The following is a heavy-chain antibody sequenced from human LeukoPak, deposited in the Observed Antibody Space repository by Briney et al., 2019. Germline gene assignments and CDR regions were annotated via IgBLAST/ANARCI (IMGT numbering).Heavy chain of an antibody. CDR3: ARVNRDAFDI. CDR2: MYTSGST. CDR1: GGSISSGSYY. Sequence: SETLSLTCTVSGGSISSGSYYWRWIRQPAGKGVEWIGRMYTSGSTNYNPSLKSRVTISVDTSKNQFSLKLSSVPAADTAVYYCARVNRDAFDIWGQGTMVTVSS. V-gene: IGHV4-61*02. J-gene: IGHJ3*02.